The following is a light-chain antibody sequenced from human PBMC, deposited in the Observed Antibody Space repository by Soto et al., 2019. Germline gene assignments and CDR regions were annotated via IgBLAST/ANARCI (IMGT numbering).Light chain of an antibody. V-gene: IGLV2-23*02. CDR2: EVS. CDR1: SSNVGSYNL. CDR3: CSYAGSYTYV. Sequence: QSVLTQPASVSGSPRQSITISCTGTSSNVGSYNLVSWYQQHPGKAPKLMIYEVSKRPSGVSNRFSGSKSGNTASLTISGLQAEDEADYHCCSYAGSYTYVFGPATKLTVL. J-gene: IGLJ1*01.